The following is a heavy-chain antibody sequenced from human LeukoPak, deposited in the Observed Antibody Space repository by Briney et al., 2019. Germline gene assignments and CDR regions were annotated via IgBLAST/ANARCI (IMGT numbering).Heavy chain of an antibody. D-gene: IGHD3-3*01. CDR3: ARVLVLRFLEWADYYGMDV. J-gene: IGHJ6*02. CDR2: IIPILGIA. V-gene: IGHV1-69*04. CDR1: GGTFSSYA. Sequence: SVKVSCKASGGTFSSYAISWVRQAPGQGLEWMGRIIPILGIANYAQKLQGRVTMTTDTSTSTAYMELRSLRSDDTAVYYCARVLVLRFLEWADYYGMDVWGQGTTVTVSS.